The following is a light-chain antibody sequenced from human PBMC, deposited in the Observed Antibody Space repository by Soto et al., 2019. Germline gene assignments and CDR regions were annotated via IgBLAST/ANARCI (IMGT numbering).Light chain of an antibody. CDR1: QSISSW. CDR2: DAS. J-gene: IGKJ1*01. CDR3: QQSYSTPRT. Sequence: DIQMTQSPSTLSACVGDRVTITCGASQSISSWLAWYQQKPGKAPKLLMYDASSLESGVPSRFSGSGSGTDFTLSISSLQPEDFATYYCQQSYSTPRTFGQGTKVDI. V-gene: IGKV1-5*01.